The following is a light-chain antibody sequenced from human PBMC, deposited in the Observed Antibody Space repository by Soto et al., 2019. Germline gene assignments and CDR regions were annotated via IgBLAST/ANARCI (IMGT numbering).Light chain of an antibody. J-gene: IGKJ1*01. V-gene: IGKV3-20*01. CDR1: QSIRSSY. Sequence: EIVLAQSPGTLSLSPGERATLSCRASQSIRSSYLAWYQQKPGQAPRLLIYGAFSRAAAIPDRFSGTESGTDFTLTISRLEPEDYAMYYCQQSFTTPRTFGQGTKVEIK. CDR2: GAF. CDR3: QQSFTTPRT.